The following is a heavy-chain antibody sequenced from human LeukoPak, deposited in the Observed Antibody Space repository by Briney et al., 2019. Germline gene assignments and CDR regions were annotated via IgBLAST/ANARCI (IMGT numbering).Heavy chain of an antibody. CDR3: ARDEDDISGYYFY. J-gene: IGHJ4*02. CDR1: GFTFSNYE. V-gene: IGHV3-48*02. Sequence: GGSLRLSCAASGFTFSNYEMNWVRQAPGKGLEWVSYISGTNNIYYADSVKGRFTISRDNAKNSLYLQMNSLRDEDTAVYYCARDEDDISGYYFYWGQGTLVTVSS. D-gene: IGHD3-22*01. CDR2: ISGTNNI.